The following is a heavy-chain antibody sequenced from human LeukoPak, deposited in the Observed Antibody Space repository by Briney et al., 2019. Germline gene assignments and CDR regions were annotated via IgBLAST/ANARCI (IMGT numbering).Heavy chain of an antibody. CDR2: ISGSGGST. V-gene: IGHV3-23*01. J-gene: IGHJ4*02. CDR1: GYTFTSYY. Sequence: ASVKVSCKASGYTFTSYYMHWVRQAPGKGLEWVSAISGSGGSTYYADSVKGRFTISRDNSKNTLYLQMNSLRAEDTAVYYCAKDPYYSGSYLFDYWGQGTLVTVSS. D-gene: IGHD1-26*01. CDR3: AKDPYYSGSYLFDY.